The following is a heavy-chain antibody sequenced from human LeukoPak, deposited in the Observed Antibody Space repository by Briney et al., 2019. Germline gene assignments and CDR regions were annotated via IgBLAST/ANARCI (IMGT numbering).Heavy chain of an antibody. D-gene: IGHD3-10*01. CDR2: INPNSGGT. Sequence: GASVKVSCKASGYTFTGYYMHWVRQAPGQGLEWMGWINPNSGGTNYAQKFQGRVTMTRDTSISTAYMELSRLRSDDTAVYYCARGGSTWFGELSKFDCWGQGTLVTVSS. CDR1: GYTFTGYY. J-gene: IGHJ4*02. V-gene: IGHV1-2*02. CDR3: ARGGSTWFGELSKFDC.